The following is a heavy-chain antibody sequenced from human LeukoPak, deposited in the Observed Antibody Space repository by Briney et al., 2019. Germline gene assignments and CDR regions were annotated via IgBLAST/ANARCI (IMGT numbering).Heavy chain of an antibody. CDR2: ISSSSNTI. CDR1: GFTFSSYS. Sequence: GGSLRLSCAASGFTFSSYSMNWVRQAPGRGLEWVSYISSSSNTIYYADSVKGRFTISRDNAKNSLYLQMNSLRAEDTAVYYCARGDCSGGSCYLSLTTIDYWGQGTLVTVSS. J-gene: IGHJ4*02. CDR3: ARGDCSGGSCYLSLTTIDY. V-gene: IGHV3-48*01. D-gene: IGHD2-15*01.